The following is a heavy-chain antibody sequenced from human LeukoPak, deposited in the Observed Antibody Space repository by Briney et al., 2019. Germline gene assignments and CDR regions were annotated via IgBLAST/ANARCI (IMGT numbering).Heavy chain of an antibody. V-gene: IGHV4-4*02. J-gene: IGHJ4*02. CDR2: IYHSGST. CDR1: GGSISSSNW. CDR3: ARAEWNLGSAVAGTSGFDY. Sequence: SETLSLTCAVSGGSISSSNWWSWVRQPPGKGLEWIGEIYHSGSTNYNPSLKSRVTISVDKSKNQFSLKLSSVTAADTAVYYCARAEWNLGSAVAGTSGFDYWGQGTLVTVSS. D-gene: IGHD6-19*01.